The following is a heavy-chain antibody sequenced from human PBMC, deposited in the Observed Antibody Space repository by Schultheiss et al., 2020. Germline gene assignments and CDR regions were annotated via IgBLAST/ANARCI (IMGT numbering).Heavy chain of an antibody. D-gene: IGHD5-18*01. V-gene: IGHV3-30*18. CDR1: GFTFSSYE. CDR3: VKSEAYTAVDY. J-gene: IGHJ4*02. Sequence: GGSLRLSCAASGFTFSSYEMNWVRQAPGKGLEWVAVISYDGSNKYYADSVKGRFTISRDNSKNSLYLQMNSLRAEDTAVYFCVKSEAYTAVDYWGQGTLVTVSS. CDR2: ISYDGSNK.